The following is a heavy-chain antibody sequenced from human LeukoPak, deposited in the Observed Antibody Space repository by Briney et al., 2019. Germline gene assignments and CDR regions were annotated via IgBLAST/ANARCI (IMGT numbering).Heavy chain of an antibody. D-gene: IGHD6-19*01. CDR1: GFTFSSYS. V-gene: IGHV3-21*01. Sequence: GGSLRLSCAASGFTFSSYSMNWVRQAPGKGLEWVSSISSSGSYIYYADSVKGRFTISRDNAKNSLYLQMNSLRAEDTAVYYCARVGSSGWYYFDYWGQGTLVTVSS. J-gene: IGHJ4*02. CDR2: ISSSGSYI. CDR3: ARVGSSGWYYFDY.